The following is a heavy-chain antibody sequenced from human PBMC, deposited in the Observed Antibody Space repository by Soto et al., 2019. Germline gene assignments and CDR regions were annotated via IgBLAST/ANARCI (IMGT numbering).Heavy chain of an antibody. D-gene: IGHD3-3*01. CDR2: IYYSGST. CDR3: ARRRITIFGVVIEYDGMDV. CDR1: GGSISSSSYY. Sequence: SETLSLTCTVSGGSISSSSYYWGWIRQPPGKGLEWIGSIYYSGSTYYNPSLKSRVTISVDTSKNQFSLRLSSVTAADTAVYYCARRRITIFGVVIEYDGMDVWGQGTTVTISS. V-gene: IGHV4-39*01. J-gene: IGHJ6*02.